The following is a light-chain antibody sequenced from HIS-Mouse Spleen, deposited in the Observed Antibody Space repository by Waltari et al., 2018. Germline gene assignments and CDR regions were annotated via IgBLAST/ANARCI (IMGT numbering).Light chain of an antibody. Sequence: QSALTQPASVSGSPGQSITISCTGTSSDVGSYNLVSWYQQHPGKAPKLVIYEGSKRPSGVSHRFSGSKSGNTASLTISGLQAEDEADYYCCSYAGSSRVFGGGTKLTVL. J-gene: IGLJ3*02. CDR3: CSYAGSSRV. CDR1: SSDVGSYNL. V-gene: IGLV2-23*01. CDR2: EGS.